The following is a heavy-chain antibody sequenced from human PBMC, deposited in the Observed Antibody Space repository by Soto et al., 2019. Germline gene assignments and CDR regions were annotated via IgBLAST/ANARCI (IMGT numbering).Heavy chain of an antibody. Sequence: QVQLVESGGGVVQPGRSLRLSCAASGFTFSSYAMHWVRQAPGKGLEWVAVISYDGSNKYYADSVKGRFTISRDNSKNTLYLQMNSLRAEDTAVYYCARGRYSSYSDYWGQGTLVTVSS. CDR2: ISYDGSNK. CDR3: ARGRYSSYSDY. CDR1: GFTFSSYA. V-gene: IGHV3-30-3*01. J-gene: IGHJ4*02. D-gene: IGHD5-12*01.